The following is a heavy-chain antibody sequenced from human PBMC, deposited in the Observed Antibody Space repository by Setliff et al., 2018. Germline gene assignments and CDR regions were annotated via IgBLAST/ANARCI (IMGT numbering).Heavy chain of an antibody. CDR2: IIHSGST. CDR3: ARDAWFGIV. V-gene: IGHV4-34*12. CDR1: GGSFSGYY. Sequence: SETLSLTCAVYGGSFSGYYWSWIRQPPGKRLEWIGEIIHSGSTNYNPSLKSRVTISMDTSKNQFSLKLSSVTAADTAVYYCARDAWFGIVWGQGTLVTVSS. D-gene: IGHD3-10*01. J-gene: IGHJ4*02.